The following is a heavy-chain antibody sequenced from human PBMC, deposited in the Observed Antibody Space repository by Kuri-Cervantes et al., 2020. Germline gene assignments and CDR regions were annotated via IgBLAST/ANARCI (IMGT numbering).Heavy chain of an antibody. CDR2: INHSGST. D-gene: IGHD3-3*01. V-gene: IGHV4-34*01. Sequence: SQTLSLTCAVYGGSFSGYYWSWIRQPPGKGLEWIGEINHSGSTNYNPSLKSRVTISVDTSKNQFSLRLSSVTAADTAVYYCASGSGYPNWFDPWGQGTLVTVSP. J-gene: IGHJ5*02. CDR3: ASGSGYPNWFDP. CDR1: GGSFSGYY.